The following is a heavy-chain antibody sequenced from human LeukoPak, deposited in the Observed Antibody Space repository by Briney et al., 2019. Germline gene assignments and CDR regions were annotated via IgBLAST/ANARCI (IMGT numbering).Heavy chain of an antibody. CDR1: GFTFSNYA. Sequence: PGGSLRLSCSASGFTFSNYAMHWVRQAPGKGLEYVSAISSNGGSTYYADSVKGRFSISRDNSKNTLYFQMSSLRAEDTAVYYCVKGTGTKYYYYCMDVWGQGTTVTVSS. D-gene: IGHD3/OR15-3a*01. CDR3: VKGTGTKYYYYCMDV. CDR2: ISSNGGST. J-gene: IGHJ6*02. V-gene: IGHV3-64D*06.